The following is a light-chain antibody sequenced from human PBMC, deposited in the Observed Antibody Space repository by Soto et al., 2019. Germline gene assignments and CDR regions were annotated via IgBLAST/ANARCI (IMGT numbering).Light chain of an antibody. J-gene: IGKJ1*01. CDR2: GAS. CDR1: QSVSSSF. Sequence: EIVLTQSPGTLYLSPGERATLSCRASQSVSSSFLAWYQQKPGQAPRLLIYGASSRATGIPDRFSGSGSGTDFTLTISRLEPEDFAVYYCHQYGSSPSTFGQGTKVDI. CDR3: HQYGSSPST. V-gene: IGKV3-20*01.